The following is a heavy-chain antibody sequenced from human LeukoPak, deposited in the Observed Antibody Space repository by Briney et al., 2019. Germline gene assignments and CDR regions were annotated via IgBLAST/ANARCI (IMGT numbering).Heavy chain of an antibody. CDR3: ARVRSVTSTEYYYYMDV. CDR1: GYTFTSYG. J-gene: IGHJ6*03. V-gene: IGHV1-18*01. Sequence: ASVKVSCKASGYTFTSYGISWVRQAPGQGLEWMGWISAYNGNTNYAQKLQGRVTMTTDTSTSTAYMELRSLGSDDTAVYYCARVRSVTSTEYYYYMDVWGKGTTVTVSS. CDR2: ISAYNGNT. D-gene: IGHD4-11*01.